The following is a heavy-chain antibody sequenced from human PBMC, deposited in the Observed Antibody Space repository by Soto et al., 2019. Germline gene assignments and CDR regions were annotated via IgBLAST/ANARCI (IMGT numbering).Heavy chain of an antibody. CDR2: IYHSGIA. Sequence: SETLSLTCTVSGFAITRGYYWAWIRRPPGKGLEWIASIYHSGIAHYNPSLQSRVTISVDTSKNQFSLTLSSVTAADTALYYCARLPGAFWGQGSLVTVSS. V-gene: IGHV4-38-2*02. CDR1: GFAITRGYY. J-gene: IGHJ4*02. D-gene: IGHD3-10*01. CDR3: ARLPGAF.